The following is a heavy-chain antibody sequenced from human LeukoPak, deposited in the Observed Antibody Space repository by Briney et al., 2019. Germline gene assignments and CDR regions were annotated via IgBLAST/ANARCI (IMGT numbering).Heavy chain of an antibody. V-gene: IGHV4-59*01. Sequence: PSETLSLTCTVSGGSITNYYWMWIRQPPGKGLEWIGHISYSGSTKYNPSLNSRITMSVDTSKNQFSLKVTSVTAADTAVNYCARGHDGVVGWFAPWGRGILVTVSS. CDR2: ISYSGST. J-gene: IGHJ5*02. CDR3: ARGHDGVVGWFAP. D-gene: IGHD2-15*01. CDR1: GGSITNYY.